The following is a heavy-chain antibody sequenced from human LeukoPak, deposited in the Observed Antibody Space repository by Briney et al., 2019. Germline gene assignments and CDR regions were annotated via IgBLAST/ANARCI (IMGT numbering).Heavy chain of an antibody. Sequence: ASVKVSCKASGGTFISYAISWVRQAPGQGLEWMGWISAYNGNTNYAQKLQGRVTMTTDTSTSTAYMELRSLRSDDTAVYYCARDVYYYDSSGYLDYWGQGTLVTVSS. CDR2: ISAYNGNT. D-gene: IGHD3-22*01. V-gene: IGHV1-18*01. CDR3: ARDVYYYDSSGYLDY. J-gene: IGHJ4*02. CDR1: GGTFISYA.